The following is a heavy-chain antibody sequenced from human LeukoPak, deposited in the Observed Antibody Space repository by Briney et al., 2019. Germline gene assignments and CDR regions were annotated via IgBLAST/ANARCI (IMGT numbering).Heavy chain of an antibody. D-gene: IGHD1-26*01. CDR3: ARAADEWELLDY. V-gene: IGHV3-74*01. CDR2: INSDGSST. J-gene: IGHJ4*02. Sequence: GGSLRLSCAASGFTFSSYWMHWVRHAPGKGLVWVSRINSDGSSTSYADSVKGRFTISRDNAKNTLYLQMNSLRAEDTAVYYCARAADEWELLDYWGQGILVTVSS. CDR1: GFTFSSYW.